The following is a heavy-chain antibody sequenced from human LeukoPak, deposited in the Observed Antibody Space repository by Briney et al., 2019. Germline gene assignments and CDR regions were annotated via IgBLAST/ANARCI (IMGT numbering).Heavy chain of an antibody. CDR2: IYSDNT. Sequence: GGSLRLSCTVSGFTVSSNSMSWVRQAPGKGLEWVSFIYSDNTHYSDSVKGRFTISRDNSKNTLYLQMNSLRAEDTAVYYCARGPLVRGPDYWGQGTLVTVSS. CDR3: ARGPLVRGPDY. D-gene: IGHD3-10*02. CDR1: GFTVSSNS. J-gene: IGHJ4*02. V-gene: IGHV3-53*01.